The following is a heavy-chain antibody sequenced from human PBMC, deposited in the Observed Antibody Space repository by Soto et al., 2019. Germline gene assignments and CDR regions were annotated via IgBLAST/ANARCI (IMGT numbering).Heavy chain of an antibody. CDR1: GYTFTSYG. CDR3: ARLESSSVDFDY. V-gene: IGHV1-18*01. CDR2: ISAYNGNT. Sequence: ASVKVSCKASGYTFTSYGISWVRQAPGQGLEWMGWISAYNGNTNYAQKFQGRVTMTRDTSISTAYMELSRLRSDDTAVYYCARLESSSVDFDYWGQGTLVTVSS. D-gene: IGHD6-6*01. J-gene: IGHJ4*02.